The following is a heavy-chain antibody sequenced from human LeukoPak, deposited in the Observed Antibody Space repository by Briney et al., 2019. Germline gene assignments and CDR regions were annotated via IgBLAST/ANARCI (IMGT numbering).Heavy chain of an antibody. CDR2: IIRIFGTA. V-gene: IGHV1-69*13. D-gene: IGHD2-15*01. J-gene: IGHJ6*02. CDR3: ASPYCSGGSCYAFYYGMDV. Sequence: ASEKVSCKASGGTFSSYAISWVRQAPGQGLEWMGGIIRIFGTANYAQKFQGRVTITADESTSTAYMELSSLRSEDTAVYYCASPYCSGGSCYAFYYGMDVWGQGTTVTVSS. CDR1: GGTFSSYA.